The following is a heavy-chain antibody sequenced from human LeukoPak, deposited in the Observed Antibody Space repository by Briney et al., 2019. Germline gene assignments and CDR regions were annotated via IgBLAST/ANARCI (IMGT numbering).Heavy chain of an antibody. D-gene: IGHD1-14*01. V-gene: IGHV1-2*02. J-gene: IGHJ4*02. CDR3: ARDEGSTYNQLDY. Sequence: GASVKVSCKASGYTFDNFYIHWVLQAPGQGPEWMGWINGNDGSTNYALKFQGRVTMTRVTAISTVYMDLSGLRPDDTAIYYCARDEGSTYNQLDYWGQGTLVTVSS. CDR2: INGNDGST. CDR1: GYTFDNFY.